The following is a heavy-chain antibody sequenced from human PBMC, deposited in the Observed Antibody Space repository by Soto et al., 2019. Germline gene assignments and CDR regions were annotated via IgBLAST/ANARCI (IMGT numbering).Heavy chain of an antibody. D-gene: IGHD3-9*01. CDR2: ISGSGAKT. CDR3: AKATYDILTGYPPDY. Sequence: VQLLESGGGLAQPGGSLRLSCAASGFTFSSYAINWVRQAPGKGLEWVSGISGSGAKTYYADSVKGRFTISRENSKNTLYLQMNSLRAEDTATYYCAKATYDILTGYPPDYWGQGTLVTVSS. CDR1: GFTFSSYA. J-gene: IGHJ4*02. V-gene: IGHV3-23*01.